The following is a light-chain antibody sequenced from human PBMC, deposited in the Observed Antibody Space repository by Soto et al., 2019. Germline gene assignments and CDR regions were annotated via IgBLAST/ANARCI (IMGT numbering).Light chain of an antibody. CDR3: CSYAGNFTYV. Sequence: QSVLTHPRSVSGSPGQSVTISCTATSSDVDVFDYVSWYQQHPGKAPKLIIYDVNQRPSGVPDRFSGSMSGNSASLTISGLQAEDEADYYCCSYAGNFTYVFGTGTKLTVL. CDR1: SSDVDVFDY. CDR2: DVN. J-gene: IGLJ1*01. V-gene: IGLV2-11*01.